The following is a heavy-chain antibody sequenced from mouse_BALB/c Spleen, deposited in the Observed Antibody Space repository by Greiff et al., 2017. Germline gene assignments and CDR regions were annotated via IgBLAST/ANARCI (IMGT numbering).Heavy chain of an antibody. CDR3: ARHGGYGYFYAMDY. V-gene: IGHV5-12-2*01. CDR1: GFTFSSYT. CDR2: ISNGGGST. Sequence: DVKLVESGGGLVQPGGSLKLSCAASGFTFSSYTMSWVRQTPEKRLEWVAYISNGGGSTYYPDTVKGRFTISRDNAKNTLYLQMSSLKSEDTAMYYCARHGGYGYFYAMDYWGQGTSVTVSS. J-gene: IGHJ4*01. D-gene: IGHD1-2*01.